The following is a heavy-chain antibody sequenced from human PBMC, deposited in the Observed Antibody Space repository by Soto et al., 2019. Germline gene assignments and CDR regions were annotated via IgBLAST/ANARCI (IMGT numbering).Heavy chain of an antibody. CDR1: GFTFSSYA. J-gene: IGHJ6*02. CDR2: VSYDGSNK. Sequence: QVQLVESGGGVVQHGRSLRLSCAASGFTFSSYAMHWVRQAPGKGLQWVAVVSYDGSNKYYTDSAKGRFTIARDDSKSAVYLQLNRLRPEDTAAYYCARGGRWDHFALRMYVWCQGTAVTFSS. V-gene: IGHV3-30*04. D-gene: IGHD1-26*01. CDR3: ARGGRWDHFALRMYV.